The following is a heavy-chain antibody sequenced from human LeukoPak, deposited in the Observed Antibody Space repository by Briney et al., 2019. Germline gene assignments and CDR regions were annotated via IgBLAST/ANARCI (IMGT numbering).Heavy chain of an antibody. D-gene: IGHD5-18*01. CDR1: GFTFSSYG. J-gene: IGHJ6*03. Sequence: GGSLRLSCAASGFTFSSYGMSWVRQAPGKGLEWVAFIRYDGSNKYYADSVKGRFTISRDNSKNTLYLQMNSLRAEDTAVYYCAKDPTAMVTYYYYMDVWGKGTTVTISS. CDR2: IRYDGSNK. CDR3: AKDPTAMVTYYYYMDV. V-gene: IGHV3-30*02.